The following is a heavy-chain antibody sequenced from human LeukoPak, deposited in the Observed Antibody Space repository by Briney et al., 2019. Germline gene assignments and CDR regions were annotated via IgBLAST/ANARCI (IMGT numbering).Heavy chain of an antibody. Sequence: GGSLRLSCAASGFTFSSYAMSWVRQAPGKGLEWVSASSGSGGSTYYADSVKGRFTISRDNSKNTLYLQLNSLRAEETAVYYCAKGGVYCSSTSCYPFDYWGQGALVTVSS. CDR1: GFTFSSYA. CDR3: AKGGVYCSSTSCYPFDY. D-gene: IGHD2-2*01. V-gene: IGHV3-23*01. CDR2: SSGSGGST. J-gene: IGHJ4*02.